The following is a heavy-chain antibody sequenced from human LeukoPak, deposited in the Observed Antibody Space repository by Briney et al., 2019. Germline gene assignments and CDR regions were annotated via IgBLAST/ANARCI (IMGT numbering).Heavy chain of an antibody. J-gene: IGHJ3*02. CDR3: AKGLAGATDDAFDI. V-gene: IGHV3-9*01. CDR2: ISWNSGSI. Sequence: GGSLRLSCAASGFTFEDYAMHWVRQAPGKGLEWVSGISWNSGSIGYADSVKGRFTISRDNAKNSLYLQMNSLRAEDTALYYCAKGLAGATDDAFDIWGQGTMVTVSS. D-gene: IGHD1-26*01. CDR1: GFTFEDYA.